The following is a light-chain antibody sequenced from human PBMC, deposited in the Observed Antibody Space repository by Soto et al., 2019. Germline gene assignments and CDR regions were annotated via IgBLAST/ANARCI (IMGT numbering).Light chain of an antibody. CDR3: QQRTKWPPIFT. J-gene: IGKJ3*01. Sequence: IVMTHAPATLSFSPGERATLSCRDSENVLSFMAGYQHRPGQAPRLLIYDASNRAAGVPARFSGSGSGTDCTLPISSLEPEDFAVYYCQQRTKWPPIFTFGPGTKVEIK. CDR2: DAS. V-gene: IGKV3-11*01. CDR1: ENVLSF.